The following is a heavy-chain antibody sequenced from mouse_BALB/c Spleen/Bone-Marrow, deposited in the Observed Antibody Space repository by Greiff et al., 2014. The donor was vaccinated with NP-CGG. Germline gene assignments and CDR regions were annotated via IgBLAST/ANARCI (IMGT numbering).Heavy chain of an antibody. CDR1: GYTFTDYE. CDR2: IDPETGGT. J-gene: IGHJ2*01. V-gene: IGHV1-15*01. CDR3: TRWGLITTAPFDY. D-gene: IGHD1-2*01. Sequence: QVQLQQSGAELVRPGASVTLSCKASGYTFTDYEMHWVKQTPVHGLEWIGAIDPETGGTAYNQKFKGKATPTADKSSSTAYMELRSLTSEDSAVYYCTRWGLITTAPFDYWGQGTTLTVSA.